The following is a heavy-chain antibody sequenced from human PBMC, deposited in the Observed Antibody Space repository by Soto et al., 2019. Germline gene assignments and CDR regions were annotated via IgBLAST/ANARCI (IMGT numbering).Heavy chain of an antibody. CDR2: ISGSGGST. CDR1: GFTFSSYA. D-gene: IGHD3-10*01. J-gene: IGHJ4*02. CDR3: ALIRAYYGSGSFIPLYFDY. Sequence: PGGSLRLSCAASGFTFSSYAMSWVRQAPGKGLEWVSAISGSGGSTYYADSVKGRFTISRDNSKNTLYLQMNSLRAEDTAVYYCALIRAYYGSGSFIPLYFDYWGQGTLVTVSS. V-gene: IGHV3-23*01.